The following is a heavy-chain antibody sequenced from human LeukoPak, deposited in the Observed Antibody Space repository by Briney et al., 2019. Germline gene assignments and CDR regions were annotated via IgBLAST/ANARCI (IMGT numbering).Heavy chain of an antibody. J-gene: IGHJ4*02. CDR2: ISYDGSNK. D-gene: IGHD6-19*01. V-gene: IGHV3-30*18. CDR1: GFIFSSYG. Sequence: GGSLRLSCAASGFIFSSYGMHWVRQAPGKGLEWVAVISYDGSNKYYADSVKGRFTISRDNSKNTLYLQMNSLRAEDTAVYYCAKGTIAVANFEYWGQGTLVTVSS. CDR3: AKGTIAVANFEY.